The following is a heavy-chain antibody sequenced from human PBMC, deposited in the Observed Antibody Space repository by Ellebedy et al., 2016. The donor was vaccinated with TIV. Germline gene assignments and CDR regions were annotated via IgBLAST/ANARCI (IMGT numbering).Heavy chain of an antibody. CDR2: IKQDGSEK. D-gene: IGHD6-19*01. J-gene: IGHJ4*02. CDR1: GFTFSSYW. V-gene: IGHV3-7*01. Sequence: GESLKISXAASGFTFSSYWMSWVRQAPGKGLEWVANIKQDGSEKYYVDSVKGRFTISRDSAKNSLYLQMNSLRAEDTAVYYCAREVGAVAGTILNYWGQGTLVTVSS. CDR3: AREVGAVAGTILNY.